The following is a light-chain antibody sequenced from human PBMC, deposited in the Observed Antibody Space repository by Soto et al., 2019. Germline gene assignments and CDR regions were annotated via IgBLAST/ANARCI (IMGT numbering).Light chain of an antibody. V-gene: IGKV3D-15*01. CDR1: QSVSSSY. CDR3: QQYYKWPQT. J-gene: IGKJ1*01. CDR2: DAS. Sequence: EIVLTQSPGTLSLSPGERATLSCSASQSVSSSYLAWYQQRPGQAPRLLIYDASNRATGIPARFSGSGSGTEFTFTITSLQSEDFAVYYRQQYYKWPQTFGQGTKVDIK.